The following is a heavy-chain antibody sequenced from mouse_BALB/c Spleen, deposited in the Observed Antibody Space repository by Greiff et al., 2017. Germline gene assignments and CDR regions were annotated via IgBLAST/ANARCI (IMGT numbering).Heavy chain of an antibody. V-gene: IGHV5-9-4*01. D-gene: IGHD1-1*01. Sequence: DVKLVESGGGLVKPGGSLKLSCAASGFTFSSYAMSWVRQSPEKRLEWVAEISSGGSYTYYPDTVTGRFTISRDNAKNTLYLEMSSLRSEDTAMYYCARDFTTVVAKAMDYWGQGTSVTVSS. CDR3: ARDFTTVVAKAMDY. CDR1: GFTFSSYA. J-gene: IGHJ4*01. CDR2: ISSGGSYT.